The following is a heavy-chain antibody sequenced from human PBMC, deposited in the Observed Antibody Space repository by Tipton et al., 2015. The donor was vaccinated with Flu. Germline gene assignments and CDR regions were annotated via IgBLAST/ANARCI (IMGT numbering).Heavy chain of an antibody. V-gene: IGHV1-69*01. J-gene: IGHJ5*02. CDR1: GGTFIFRSYA. Sequence: QVQLVQSGAEVKKPGSSVKVSCKASGGTFIFRSYAVSWVRQAPGQGLEWVGVIIPIFGSSNSAQKFQGRVTLTADESTRTSYMELSSLRSEDTAVYYCATYWFYDNRLHWFDPWGQGALVTVSS. CDR3: ATYWFYDNRLHWFDP. CDR2: IIPIFGSS. D-gene: IGHD3-22*01.